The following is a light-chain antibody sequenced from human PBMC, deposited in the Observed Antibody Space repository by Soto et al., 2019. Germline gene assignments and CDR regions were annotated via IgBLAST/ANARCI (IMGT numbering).Light chain of an antibody. CDR2: EVS. CDR3: CSYAGSSTNWV. V-gene: IGLV2-23*02. J-gene: IGLJ3*02. CDR1: SSDVGSYNL. Sequence: QSALTQPASVSGSPGQPITISCTGTSSDVGSYNLVSWYQQHPGKAPKLIIYEVSERPSGVSYRFSGSKSGKTASLTISGLQAEDEADYYCCSYAGSSTNWVFGGGTKLTVL.